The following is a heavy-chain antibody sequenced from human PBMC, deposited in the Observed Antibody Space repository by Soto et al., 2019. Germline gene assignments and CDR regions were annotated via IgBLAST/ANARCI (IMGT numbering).Heavy chain of an antibody. J-gene: IGHJ4*02. CDR1: GGSISSSSYY. D-gene: IGHD3-3*01. CDR2: IYYSGST. CDR3: ARNPYYDFWNGYFDY. Sequence: SETLSLTCTVSGGSISSSSYYWGWIRQPPGKGLEWIGSIYYSGSTYYNPSLKSRVTISVDTSKNQFSLKLSSVTAADTAVHYCARNPYYDFWNGYFDYWGQGTLVTVSS. V-gene: IGHV4-39*01.